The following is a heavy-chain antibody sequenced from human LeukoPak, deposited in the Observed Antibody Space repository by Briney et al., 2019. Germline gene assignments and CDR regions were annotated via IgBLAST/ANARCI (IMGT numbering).Heavy chain of an antibody. D-gene: IGHD3-10*02. Sequence: PSETLSLTCTVSGGSISSSSYYWGWIRQPPGKGLEWIGEINHSGSTNYNPSLKSRVTISVDTSKNQFSLKLSSVTAADTAVYYCARGDMFRRAFDYWGQGTLVTVSS. CDR3: ARGDMFRRAFDY. V-gene: IGHV4-39*07. J-gene: IGHJ4*02. CDR1: GGSISSSSYY. CDR2: INHSGST.